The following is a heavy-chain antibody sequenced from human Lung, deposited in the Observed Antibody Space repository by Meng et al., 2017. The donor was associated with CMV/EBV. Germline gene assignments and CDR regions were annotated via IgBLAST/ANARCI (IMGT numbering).Heavy chain of an antibody. J-gene: IGHJ2*01. Sequence: SGFTFSSYAMTWVRQAPGKGLEWVSTISDSGSTTHYVDSVKGRFTISRDNSRNILYLQNNRLRVEDTAVYYCAKDPMTALTTGWYFDLWGRGTLVTVSS. CDR2: ISDSGSTT. V-gene: IGHV3-23*01. CDR1: GFTFSSYA. CDR3: AKDPMTALTTGWYFDL. D-gene: IGHD4-17*01.